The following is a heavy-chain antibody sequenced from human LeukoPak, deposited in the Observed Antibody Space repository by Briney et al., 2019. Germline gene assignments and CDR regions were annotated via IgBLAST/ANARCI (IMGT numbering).Heavy chain of an antibody. J-gene: IGHJ6*02. D-gene: IGHD6-13*01. CDR2: INHSGST. V-gene: IGHV4-34*01. Sequence: PSETLSLTCAVYGGSFSGYYWSWIRQPPGKGLEWIGEINHSGSTNYNPSLKSRVTISVDTSKNQFSLKLSSVTAADTAVYYCARSRRQQLVGTFYMDVWGQGTTATVSS. CDR1: GGSFSGYY. CDR3: ARSRRQQLVGTFYMDV.